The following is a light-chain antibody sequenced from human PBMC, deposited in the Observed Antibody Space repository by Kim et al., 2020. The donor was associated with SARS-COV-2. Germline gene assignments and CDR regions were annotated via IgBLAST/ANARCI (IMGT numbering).Light chain of an antibody. Sequence: SACVGASVTSPCRASQSVGSWLAWYQQKPGKVPKLLIFKASSLESGVSSRFSGSGSGTEFTLTISSLQPDDVATYHCQQYKSYVSFGGGTKVDIK. CDR3: QQYKSYVS. CDR1: QSVGSW. CDR2: KAS. J-gene: IGKJ4*01. V-gene: IGKV1-5*03.